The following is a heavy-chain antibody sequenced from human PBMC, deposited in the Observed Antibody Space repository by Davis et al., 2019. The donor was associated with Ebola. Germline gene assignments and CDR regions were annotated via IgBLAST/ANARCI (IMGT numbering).Heavy chain of an antibody. V-gene: IGHV1-2*06. CDR3: ARSCISARCFLLYAMDV. J-gene: IGHJ6*03. Sequence: AASVKVSCKASGYTFSNYAMNWVRQAPGQGLEWMGQINPNSGDTAYAQKFQGRVTMTRDTSTSTAYMELSRLRSDDTAIYYCARSCISARCFLLYAMDVWGKGTTVTVSS. CDR1: GYTFSNYA. D-gene: IGHD3-16*02. CDR2: INPNSGDT.